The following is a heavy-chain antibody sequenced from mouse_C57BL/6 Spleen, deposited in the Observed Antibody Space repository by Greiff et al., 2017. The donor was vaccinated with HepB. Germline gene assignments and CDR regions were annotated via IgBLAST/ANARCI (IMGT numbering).Heavy chain of an antibody. D-gene: IGHD2-4*01. CDR1: GYSFTGYF. CDR3: ARSHYDDWYFDV. J-gene: IGHJ1*03. V-gene: IGHV1-20*01. Sequence: VQLQQSGPDLVKPGDSVKISCKASGYSFTGYFMNWVMQSHGKSLEWIGRINPYNGDTFYNQKFKGKATLTVDKSSSTAHMELRSLTSEDSAVYYCARSHYDDWYFDVWGTGTTVTVSS. CDR2: INPYNGDT.